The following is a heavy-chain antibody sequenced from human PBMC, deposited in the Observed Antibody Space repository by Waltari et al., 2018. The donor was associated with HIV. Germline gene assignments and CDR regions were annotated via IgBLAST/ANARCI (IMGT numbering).Heavy chain of an antibody. CDR2: IKQDGSEK. D-gene: IGHD6-19*01. CDR3: ASFIAVAGTFAFDI. J-gene: IGHJ3*02. Sequence: EVQLVESGGGLVQPGGSLRLSCAASGFTFSSYWMSWVRQAPGKGLEWVANIKQDGSEKYYVDSVKGRFTISRDNAKNSLYLQMNSLRAEDTAVYYCASFIAVAGTFAFDIWGQGTMVTVSS. V-gene: IGHV3-7*01. CDR1: GFTFSSYW.